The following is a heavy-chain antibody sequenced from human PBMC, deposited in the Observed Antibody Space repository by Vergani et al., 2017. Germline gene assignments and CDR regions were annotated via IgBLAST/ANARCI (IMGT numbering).Heavy chain of an antibody. V-gene: IGHV3-20*04. CDR3: ATIDSSGYYPSYNVPDY. D-gene: IGHD3-22*01. Sequence: EVQLVESGGRVVRPGGSLRLSCIASGFKFDDYGMNWVRHVPGKGLEWVAGVNWSGVGSAYADSVRGRFIISRDNAKNSLFLQMNSLRVEDTALYYCATIDSSGYYPSYNVPDYWGQGTQVTVSS. CDR1: GFKFDDYG. CDR2: VNWSGVGS. J-gene: IGHJ4*02.